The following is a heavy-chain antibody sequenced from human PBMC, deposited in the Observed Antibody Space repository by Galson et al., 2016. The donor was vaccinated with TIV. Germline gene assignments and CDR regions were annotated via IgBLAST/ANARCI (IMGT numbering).Heavy chain of an antibody. Sequence: QSGAEVKKPGESLKISCKGSGSTFSNYWIGWVRQMPGKGLEWLGIIYPRDSTTRYSPAFQGQVTISADTSINTAYLQRSSLKASDTARYYCVRKGNWNYLFDYWGPGTLVTVSS. V-gene: IGHV5-51*03. CDR3: VRKGNWNYLFDY. J-gene: IGHJ4*02. CDR2: IYPRDSTT. CDR1: GSTFSNYW. D-gene: IGHD1-7*01.